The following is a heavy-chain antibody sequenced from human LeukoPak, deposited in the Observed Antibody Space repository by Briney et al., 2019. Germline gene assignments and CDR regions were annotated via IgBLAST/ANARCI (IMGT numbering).Heavy chain of an antibody. D-gene: IGHD3-3*01. CDR1: GFTFSGYG. J-gene: IGHJ4*02. CDR2: ISHDGSSK. Sequence: GGSLRLSCAASGFTFSGYGMHWVRQAPGKGLAWVAVISHDGSSKYYADSVKGRFTISRDNSKKTLYLQMNSLRAEDTAVYYCAKDRTRQAYWGQGTLVTVSS. CDR3: AKDRTRQAY. V-gene: IGHV3-30*18.